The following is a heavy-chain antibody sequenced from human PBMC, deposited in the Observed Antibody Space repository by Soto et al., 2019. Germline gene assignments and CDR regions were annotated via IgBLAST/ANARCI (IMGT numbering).Heavy chain of an antibody. CDR1: GGTFSSYA. CDR2: IITIPGTA. D-gene: IGHD2-2*01. J-gene: IGHJ6*02. Sequence: QVQLVQSGAEVKKPGSSVKVSCKASGGTFSSYAISWVRQAPGQGLEWMGGIITIPGTANYAQKFQGRVTMTEDESTSTAYMELSSLRSEDTAVYYCARSQGSSTSLEIYYYYYYGMDVWGQGTTVTVSS. CDR3: ARSQGSSTSLEIYYYYYYGMDV. V-gene: IGHV1-69*01.